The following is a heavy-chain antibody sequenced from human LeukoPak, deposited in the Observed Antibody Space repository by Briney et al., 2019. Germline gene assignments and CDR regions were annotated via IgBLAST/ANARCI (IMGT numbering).Heavy chain of an antibody. CDR1: GFIFSSYA. Sequence: GGPLRLSCAASGFIFSSYAMHWVRQAPGKGLEWVIVTSHDGNNKYYADSVKGRFTISRDNSKNTLYLQMNSLRTEDTAVYYCARGPPSIFGVVTVPYYFDYWGQGTLVTVSS. CDR3: ARGPPSIFGVVTVPYYFDY. D-gene: IGHD3-3*01. V-gene: IGHV3-30*04. J-gene: IGHJ4*02. CDR2: TSHDGNNK.